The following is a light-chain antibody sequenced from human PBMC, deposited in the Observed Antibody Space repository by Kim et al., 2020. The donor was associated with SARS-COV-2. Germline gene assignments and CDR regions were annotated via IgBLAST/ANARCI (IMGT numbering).Light chain of an antibody. CDR2: EDS. Sequence: SGSPGQTPVHTGVGDKLGNKYACWYQQKPGQAPVLVIYEDSKRPSGIPERFSGSNSGNTATLTISGTQAMDEADYYCQAWDSTVVFGGGTQLTVL. J-gene: IGLJ2*01. CDR3: QAWDSTVV. CDR1: KLGNKY. V-gene: IGLV3-1*01.